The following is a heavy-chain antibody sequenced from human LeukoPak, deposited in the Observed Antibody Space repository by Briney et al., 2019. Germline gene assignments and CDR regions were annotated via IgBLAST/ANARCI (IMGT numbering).Heavy chain of an antibody. V-gene: IGHV5-51*01. J-gene: IGHJ4*02. D-gene: IGHD3-16*01. CDR1: GYTFSNYW. CDR2: IYPGDSDT. CDR3: ARHYYDYVWGSYGIDY. Sequence: GESLKISCKGSGYTFSNYWIGWVRQMPGKGLEWMGIIYPGDSDTRYSPSFQGQVTISADKSISTAYLQWSSLKASDTAMYYCARHYYDYVWGSYGIDYWGQGTLVTVSS.